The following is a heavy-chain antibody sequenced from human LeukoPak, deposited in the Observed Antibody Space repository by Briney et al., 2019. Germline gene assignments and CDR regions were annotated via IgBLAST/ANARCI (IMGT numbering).Heavy chain of an antibody. V-gene: IGHV3-7*01. CDR1: GFTFSSYW. J-gene: IGHJ6*03. CDR3: ARDQSWSGRYMDV. D-gene: IGHD3-3*01. CDR2: IEQDGSEK. Sequence: QAGGSLRLSCAAPGFTFSSYWMSWVRQAPGKGLEWVANIEQDGSEKYYVDSVKGRFTISRDNAKNSLYLQMNSLRAEDTAVYYCARDQSWSGRYMDVWGRGTTVTVSS.